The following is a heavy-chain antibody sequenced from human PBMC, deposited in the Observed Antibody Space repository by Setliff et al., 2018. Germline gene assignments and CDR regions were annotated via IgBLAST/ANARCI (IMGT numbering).Heavy chain of an antibody. CDR1: GYTFTNYY. CDR3: ASAYYYGSGRTYGMDV. J-gene: IGHJ6*02. CDR2: ISAYNGNT. Sequence: ASVKVSCKASGYTFTNYYTHWVRQAPGQGLEWMGWISAYNGNTNYAQKLQGRVTMTTDTSTSTAYMELRSLRSDDTAVYYCASAYYYGSGRTYGMDVWGQGTTVTVSS. D-gene: IGHD3-10*01. V-gene: IGHV1-18*04.